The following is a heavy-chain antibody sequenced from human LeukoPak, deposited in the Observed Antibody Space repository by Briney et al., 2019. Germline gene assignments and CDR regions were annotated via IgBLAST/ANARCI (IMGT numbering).Heavy chain of an antibody. Sequence: SVKVSCKASGGTFISYAISWVRQAPGQGLEWMGGIIPIFGTANYAQKFQGRVTITADKSTSTAYMELSSLRSEDTAVYYCASNLGCCSSTSRHREGYYGMDVWGKGTTVTVSS. CDR2: IIPIFGTA. V-gene: IGHV1-69*06. J-gene: IGHJ6*04. CDR3: ASNLGCCSSTSRHREGYYGMDV. CDR1: GGTFISYA. D-gene: IGHD2-2*02.